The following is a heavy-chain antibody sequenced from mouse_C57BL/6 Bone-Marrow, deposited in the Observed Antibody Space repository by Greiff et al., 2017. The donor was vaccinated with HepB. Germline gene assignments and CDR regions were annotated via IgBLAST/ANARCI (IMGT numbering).Heavy chain of an antibody. CDR2: INPGSGGT. J-gene: IGHJ4*01. Sequence: QVQLQQSGAELVRPGTSVKVSCKASGYAFTNYLIEWVKQRPGQGLEWIGVINPGSGGTNYNEKFKGKATLTADKSSSTAYMQLSSLTSEDSAVYFCASRFYSYAMDYWGQGTSVTVSS. CDR3: ASRFYSYAMDY. CDR1: GYAFTNYL. D-gene: IGHD2-1*01. V-gene: IGHV1-54*01.